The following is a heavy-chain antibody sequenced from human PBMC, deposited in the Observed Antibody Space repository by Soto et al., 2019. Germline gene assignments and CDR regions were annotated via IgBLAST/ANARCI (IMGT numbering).Heavy chain of an antibody. D-gene: IGHD3-3*01. CDR3: ARDKPRSGYEKFDY. CDR1: GFTFSSYS. J-gene: IGHJ4*02. V-gene: IGHV3-48*01. Sequence: EVQLVESGGGLVQPGGSLRLSCAASGFTFSSYSMNWVRQAPGKGLEWVSYINSGSSTIYYADSVKGRFTISRDNAKNSLYLQLNSLRAEDTAVYYCARDKPRSGYEKFDYWGQRTLVTVSS. CDR2: INSGSSTI.